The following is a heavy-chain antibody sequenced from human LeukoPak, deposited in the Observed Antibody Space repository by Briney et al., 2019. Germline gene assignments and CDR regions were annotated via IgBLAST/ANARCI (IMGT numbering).Heavy chain of an antibody. V-gene: IGHV3-23*01. Sequence: GGSLRLSCAASGFTFRSYAMSWVRQAPGKGLEWVSAVSGSGGSTYYADSVKGRITISRDNSKNTLYLQMNSLGAEDTAVYYCAKDSRVAEANNWFDPWGQGTLVTVSS. CDR3: AKDSRVAEANNWFDP. CDR2: VSGSGGST. CDR1: GFTFRSYA. D-gene: IGHD6-19*01. J-gene: IGHJ5*02.